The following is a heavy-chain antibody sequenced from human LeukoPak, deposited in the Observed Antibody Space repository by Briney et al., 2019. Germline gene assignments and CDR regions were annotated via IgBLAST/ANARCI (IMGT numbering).Heavy chain of an antibody. D-gene: IGHD7-27*01. CDR1: GGSISSYH. V-gene: IGHV4-4*07. Sequence: PSETLSLTCTVSGGSISSYHWSWIRQPAGKGLEWIGRIYTSGSNKYNPSLKSRVTMSVDTSKNQFSLKLSSVTAADTAVYYCARVPTTELGAGAFDIWGQGTTVTVSS. CDR3: ARVPTTELGAGAFDI. CDR2: IYTSGSN. J-gene: IGHJ3*02.